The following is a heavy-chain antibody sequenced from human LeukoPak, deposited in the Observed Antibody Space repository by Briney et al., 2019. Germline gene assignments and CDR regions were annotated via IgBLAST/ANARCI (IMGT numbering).Heavy chain of an antibody. CDR3: ARDNGYYYGSGSYYYY. CDR2: ISYDGSNK. CDR1: GFTFSSYA. J-gene: IGHJ4*02. D-gene: IGHD3-10*01. V-gene: IGHV3-30*04. Sequence: GGSLRLSCAASGFTFSSYAMHWVRQAPGKGLEWVAVISYDGSNKYYADSVKGRFTISRDNSKNTLYLQMNSLRAEDTAVYYCARDNGYYYGSGSYYYYWGQGTLVTVSS.